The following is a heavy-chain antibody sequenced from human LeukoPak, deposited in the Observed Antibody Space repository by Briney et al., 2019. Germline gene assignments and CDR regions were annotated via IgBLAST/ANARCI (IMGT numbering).Heavy chain of an antibody. CDR2: INPNSGGT. CDR3: ARAGGCDSGSDFGGGGIDY. J-gene: IGHJ4*02. CDR1: GYTFTGYY. D-gene: IGHD5-12*01. V-gene: IGHV1-2*02. Sequence: ASVKVSCKASGYTFTGYYMHWVRQAPGQGLEWMGWINPNSGGTNYAQKFQGRVTMTRDTSISTAYMELSRLRSDDTAVYYCARAGGCDSGSDFGGGGIDYWGQGTLVTVSS.